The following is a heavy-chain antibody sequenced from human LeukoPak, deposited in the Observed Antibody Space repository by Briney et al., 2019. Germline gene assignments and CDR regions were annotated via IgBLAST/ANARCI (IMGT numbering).Heavy chain of an antibody. Sequence: SETLSLTCTVSGASISSYYWSWIRQPAGKGLEWIGRIYTTGSTNYNPSLKSRVTMSVDTSKNQFSLRLTSVTAADTAVYYCARAYGSGSYYNGYFDYWGQGTLVTVSS. J-gene: IGHJ4*02. CDR2: IYTTGST. CDR3: ARAYGSGSYYNGYFDY. D-gene: IGHD3-10*01. CDR1: GASISSYY. V-gene: IGHV4-4*07.